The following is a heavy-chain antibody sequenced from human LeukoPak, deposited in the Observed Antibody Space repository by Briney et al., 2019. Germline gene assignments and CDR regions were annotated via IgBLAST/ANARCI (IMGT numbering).Heavy chain of an antibody. CDR2: ISYDGSNK. V-gene: IGHV3-30*18. J-gene: IGHJ4*02. CDR3: ANNVRAYSSSWFFDY. CDR1: GFTFSSYG. D-gene: IGHD6-13*01. Sequence: GGSLRLSCAASGFTFSSYGMHWVRQAPGKGLEWVAVISYDGSNKYYADSVKRRFTISRDNSKNTLYLQMNSLRAEDTAVYYCANNVRAYSSSWFFDYWGQGTLVTVSS.